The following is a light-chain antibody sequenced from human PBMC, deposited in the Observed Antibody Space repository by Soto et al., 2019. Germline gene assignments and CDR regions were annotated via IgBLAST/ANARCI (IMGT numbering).Light chain of an antibody. Sequence: QSVLTQPPSVSGAPGQKITMSCTGSSSNIGAGNDVHWYQQVPGAALRLPIYSDKNRPSGVPDRFSASKSGASASLAITGLQGEDEANYYCQSYDTSLSGVIFGAGTKLTVL. CDR3: QSYDTSLSGVI. V-gene: IGLV1-40*01. CDR2: SDK. CDR1: SSNIGAGND. J-gene: IGLJ2*01.